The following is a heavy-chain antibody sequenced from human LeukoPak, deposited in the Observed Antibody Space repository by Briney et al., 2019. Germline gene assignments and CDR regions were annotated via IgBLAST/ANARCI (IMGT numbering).Heavy chain of an antibody. V-gene: IGHV4-34*01. Sequence: SETLSLTCAVYGGSFSGYYWSWIRQPPGKGLEWIGEINHSGSTNYNPSLKSRVTISVDTSKNQFSLKLSSVTAADTAVYYCARGRNRYYYDSSGPWDYWGQGTLVTVSS. CDR3: ARGRNRYYYDSSGPWDY. D-gene: IGHD3-22*01. CDR1: GGSFSGYY. CDR2: INHSGST. J-gene: IGHJ4*02.